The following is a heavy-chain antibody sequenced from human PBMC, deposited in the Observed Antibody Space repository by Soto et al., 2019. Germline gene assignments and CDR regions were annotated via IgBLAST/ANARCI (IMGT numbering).Heavy chain of an antibody. Sequence: PGGSLRLSCAASGFTFSSYAMSWVRQAPGKGLEWVSAISGSGGSTYYADSVKGRFTISRDNSKNTLYLQMNSLRAEDTAVYYCAMSNDYGDYYFDCWGQGTLVTVSS. CDR2: ISGSGGST. CDR3: AMSNDYGDYYFDC. CDR1: GFTFSSYA. D-gene: IGHD4-17*01. V-gene: IGHV3-23*01. J-gene: IGHJ4*02.